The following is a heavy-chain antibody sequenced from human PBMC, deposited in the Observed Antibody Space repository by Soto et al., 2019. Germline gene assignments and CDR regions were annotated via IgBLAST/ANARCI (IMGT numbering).Heavy chain of an antibody. CDR3: TTSLTAGSGSYYADAFDI. Sequence: GGSLRLSCAASGFTFSGSAMHWVRQASGKGLEWVGRIRSKANSYATAYAASVKGRFTISRDDSKNTAYLQMNSLKTEDTAVYYCTTSLTAGSGSYYADAFDIWGQGTMVTVSS. J-gene: IGHJ3*02. D-gene: IGHD3-10*01. CDR1: GFTFSGSA. CDR2: IRSKANSYAT. V-gene: IGHV3-73*01.